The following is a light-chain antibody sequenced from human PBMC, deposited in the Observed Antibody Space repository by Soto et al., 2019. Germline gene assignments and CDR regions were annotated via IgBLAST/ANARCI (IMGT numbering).Light chain of an antibody. V-gene: IGKV3-15*01. CDR3: HQQHNWPIT. CDR1: QSVSSN. Sequence: EIVMTQSPATLSVSPGERATLSCRASQSVSSNLAWHQQKPGRAPRSLMYDASTRATGIPPRFNGSGSETSVTHIISSRQSQDFAVYYYHQQHNWPITFGQGTSLEI. CDR2: DAS. J-gene: IGKJ5*01.